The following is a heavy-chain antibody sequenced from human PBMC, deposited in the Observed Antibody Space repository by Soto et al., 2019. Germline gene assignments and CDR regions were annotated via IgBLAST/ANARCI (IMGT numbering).Heavy chain of an antibody. J-gene: IGHJ5*02. D-gene: IGHD3-10*01. CDR1: GYTFTSYD. CDR2: MNPNSGNT. V-gene: IGHV1-8*01. CDR3: ATFRGSGSYYTNWFDP. Sequence: ASVKVSCKASGYTFTSYDINWVRQATGQGLEWMGWMNPNSGNTGYAQKFQGRVTMTRNTSISTAYMELSSLRSEDTAVYYCATFRGSGSYYTNWFDPWGQGTLVTVSS.